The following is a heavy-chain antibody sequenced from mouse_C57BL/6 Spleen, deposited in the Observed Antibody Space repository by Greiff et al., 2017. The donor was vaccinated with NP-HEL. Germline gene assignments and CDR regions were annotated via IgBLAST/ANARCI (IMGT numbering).Heavy chain of an antibody. D-gene: IGHD4-1*02. CDR2: IYPGDGDT. V-gene: IGHV1-80*01. CDR1: GYAFSSYW. Sequence: VKLMESGAELVKPGASVKISCKASGYAFSSYWMNWVKQRPGKGLEWIGQIYPGDGDTNYNGKFKGKATLTADKSSSTAYMQLSSLTSEDSAVYFCARLNWSYAMDYWGQGTSVTVSS. CDR3: ARLNWSYAMDY. J-gene: IGHJ4*01.